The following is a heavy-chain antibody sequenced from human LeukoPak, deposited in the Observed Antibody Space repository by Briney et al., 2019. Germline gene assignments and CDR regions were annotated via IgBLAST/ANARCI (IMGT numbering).Heavy chain of an antibody. Sequence: GGSLRLSCAASGFTVSSNEMSWVRQAPGKGLEWVSSISGGSTYYADSVKGRFTISRDNSKNTLYLQMNSLRAEDTAVYYCARDSDDILTGYSTFDYWGQGTLVTVSS. CDR2: ISGGST. D-gene: IGHD3-9*01. CDR3: ARDSDDILTGYSTFDY. V-gene: IGHV3-38-3*01. CDR1: GFTVSSNE. J-gene: IGHJ4*02.